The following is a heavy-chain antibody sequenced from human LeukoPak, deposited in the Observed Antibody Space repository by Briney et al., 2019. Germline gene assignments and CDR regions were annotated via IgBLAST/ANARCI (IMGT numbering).Heavy chain of an antibody. V-gene: IGHV3-30*18. J-gene: IGHJ2*01. CDR1: GFTFSNSG. Sequence: GGSLRLSCAASGFTFSNSGMHWVRQAPGKGLEWVAVISSDGSDKYYTDSLKGRFTISRGNSKSTLYLQMNSLRAEDTAVYYCAKGGRDYWYFDLWGRGTLVTVSS. CDR3: AKGGRDYWYFDL. CDR2: ISSDGSDK.